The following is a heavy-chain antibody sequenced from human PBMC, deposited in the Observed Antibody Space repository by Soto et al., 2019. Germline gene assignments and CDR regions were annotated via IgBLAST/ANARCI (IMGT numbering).Heavy chain of an antibody. V-gene: IGHV3-21*04. CDR2: ISSSSTCT. J-gene: IGHJ4*02. D-gene: IGHD5-18*01. Sequence: GGSLRLSCAASGFTFSSHSMNWARQAPGKGLEWVSSISSSSTCTYYADSVKGRFTISRDNSKNTLYLQMNSLRAEDTAVYYCAKVDHTAMVRSFDYWGQGALVTVSS. CDR1: GFTFSSHS. CDR3: AKVDHTAMVRSFDY.